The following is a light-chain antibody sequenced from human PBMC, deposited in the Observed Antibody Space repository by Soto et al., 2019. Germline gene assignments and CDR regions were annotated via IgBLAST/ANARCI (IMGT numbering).Light chain of an antibody. V-gene: IGLV2-14*01. Sequence: QSALTQPASVSGSPGQSITISCTGTSSDTVAYKYVSWYQQYPGKAPKVLIYEVSHRPSGVSNRFSGSLSGNTASLTISGLQAEDEADYYCSSYTSSSTPYVFGTGTKLTVL. CDR2: EVS. CDR3: SSYTSSSTPYV. J-gene: IGLJ1*01. CDR1: SSDTVAYKY.